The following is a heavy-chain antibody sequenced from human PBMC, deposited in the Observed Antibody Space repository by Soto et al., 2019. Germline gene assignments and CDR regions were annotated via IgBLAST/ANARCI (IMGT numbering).Heavy chain of an antibody. CDR1: GFTFSSYG. Sequence: QVQLVESGGGVVQPGRSLRLSCAASGFTFSSYGMHWVRQAPGKGLEWVAVIWYDGSNKYYADSVKGRFTISRDNSKNTLYLQMNSLRAEDTAVYYCARERIAARQSYGMDVWGQGTTVTVSS. CDR2: IWYDGSNK. V-gene: IGHV3-33*01. CDR3: ARERIAARQSYGMDV. J-gene: IGHJ6*02. D-gene: IGHD6-6*01.